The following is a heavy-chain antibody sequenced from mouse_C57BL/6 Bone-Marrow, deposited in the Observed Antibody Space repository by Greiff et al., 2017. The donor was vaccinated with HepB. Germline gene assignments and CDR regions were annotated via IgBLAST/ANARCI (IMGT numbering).Heavy chain of an antibody. D-gene: IGHD2-5*01. J-gene: IGHJ2*01. CDR2: ISSGGSYT. Sequence: EVKLVESGGDLVKPGGSLKLSCAASGFTFSSYGMSWVRQTPDKRLEWVATISSGGSYTYYPDSVKGRFTISRDNAKNTLYLQMSSLKSEDTAMYYCARHLYSNYEDYWGQGTTLTVSS. V-gene: IGHV5-6*01. CDR3: ARHLYSNYEDY. CDR1: GFTFSSYG.